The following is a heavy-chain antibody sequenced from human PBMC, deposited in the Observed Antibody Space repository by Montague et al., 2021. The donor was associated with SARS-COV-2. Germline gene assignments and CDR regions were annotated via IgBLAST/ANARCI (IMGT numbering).Heavy chain of an antibody. V-gene: IGHV3-23*01. CDR2: ISGSGGST. CDR3: AKEGDYDILTGYYPNRRYFDY. Sequence: SLRLSCAASGFTFSSYAMSWVRPAPGKGLEWVSAISGSGGSTYYADSVKGRFTISRDNSKNTLYLQMNSLRAEDTAVYYCAKEGDYDILTGYYPNRRYFDYWGQGTLVTVSS. D-gene: IGHD3-9*01. CDR1: GFTFSSYA. J-gene: IGHJ4*02.